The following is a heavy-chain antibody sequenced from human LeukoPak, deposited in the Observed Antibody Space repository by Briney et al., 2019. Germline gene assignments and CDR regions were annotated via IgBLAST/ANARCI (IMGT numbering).Heavy chain of an antibody. V-gene: IGHV3-48*03. Sequence: GGSLRLSCAASGFTFSSYEMNWVRQAPGKGLEWVSYISSSGSPIYYSDSVKGRFTISRDNARNSLYLQLNSLRAEDTAVYLCARAVDLVVVAPATRGYYGMDVWGQGTTVTVSS. J-gene: IGHJ6*02. CDR2: ISSSGSPI. CDR1: GFTFSSYE. CDR3: ARAVDLVVVAPATRGYYGMDV. D-gene: IGHD2-15*01.